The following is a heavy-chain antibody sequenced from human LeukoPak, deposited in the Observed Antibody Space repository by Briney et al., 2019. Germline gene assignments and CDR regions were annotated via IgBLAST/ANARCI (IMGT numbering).Heavy chain of an antibody. J-gene: IGHJ5*02. CDR1: GGSISSSSYY. CDR2: IYYSGST. D-gene: IGHD6-13*01. V-gene: IGHV4-39*07. Sequence: SETLSLTCTVSGGSISSSSYYWGWIRQPPGKGLERIGSIYYSGSTYYNPSLKSRVTISVDTSKNQFSLKLSSVTAADTAVYYCARAGYSSSWPPRVNNWFDPWGQGTLVTVSS. CDR3: ARAGYSSSWPPRVNNWFDP.